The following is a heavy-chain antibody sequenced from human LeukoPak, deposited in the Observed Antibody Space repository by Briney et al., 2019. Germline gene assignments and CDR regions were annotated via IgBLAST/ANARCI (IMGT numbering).Heavy chain of an antibody. Sequence: SETLSLTCTVSGGSLSSYYWSWIRQPPGKGLEWIGYIYYSGSTNYNPSLKSRVTISVDTSKNQFSLKLSSVTAADTAVYYCARDGRDGYHMDYWGQGTLVTVSS. CDR3: ARDGRDGYHMDY. D-gene: IGHD5-24*01. CDR2: IYYSGST. CDR1: GGSLSSYY. J-gene: IGHJ4*02. V-gene: IGHV4-59*01.